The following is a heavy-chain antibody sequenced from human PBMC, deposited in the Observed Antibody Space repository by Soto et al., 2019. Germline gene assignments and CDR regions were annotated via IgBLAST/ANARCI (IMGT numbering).Heavy chain of an antibody. D-gene: IGHD5-18*01. V-gene: IGHV4-59*12. CDR2: IYHSGST. J-gene: IGHJ4*02. CDR3: ARTPWDGYTGNRDY. CDR1: GGSISNYY. Sequence: SETLSLTCTVSGGSISNYYWSWILHPPGKGLEWIGQIYHSGSTNYNPSLKSRVTISVDKSKNQFSLKLSSVTAADTAVYSCARTPWDGYTGNRDYWGQGTLVTVSS.